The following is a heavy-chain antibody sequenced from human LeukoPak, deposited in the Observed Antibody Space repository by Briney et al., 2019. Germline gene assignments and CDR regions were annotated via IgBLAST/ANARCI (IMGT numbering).Heavy chain of an antibody. CDR3: ARFYCSAGSCYSMDV. CDR2: IYSGGST. Sequence: GGSLRLSCAASGFTFSSYAMSWVRQAPGKGLEWVSVIYSGGSTFYADSVKGRFTISRDDSNNTLYLQMNSLRAEDTAVYYCARFYCSAGSCYSMDVWGQGTTVTVSS. D-gene: IGHD2-15*01. J-gene: IGHJ6*02. CDR1: GFTFSSYA. V-gene: IGHV3-53*01.